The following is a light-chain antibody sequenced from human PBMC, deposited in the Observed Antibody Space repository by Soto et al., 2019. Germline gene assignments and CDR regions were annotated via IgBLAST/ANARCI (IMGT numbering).Light chain of an antibody. CDR2: LNSDGSH. Sequence: QSVLTQSPSASASLGASVKLTCTLSSGHSSDAIAWHQQQPEKGPRFLMNLNSDGSHTKGDGIPDRFSGSSSGAERYLTISSLHSEDEADYYCPTWGTGIVVFGGGTKLTVL. CDR1: SGHSSDA. CDR3: PTWGTGIVV. J-gene: IGLJ2*01. V-gene: IGLV4-69*01.